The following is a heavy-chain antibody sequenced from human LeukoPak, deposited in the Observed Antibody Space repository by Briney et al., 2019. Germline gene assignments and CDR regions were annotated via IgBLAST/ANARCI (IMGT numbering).Heavy chain of an antibody. Sequence: GGSLRLSCAASGFTFSSYAMYWVRQAPGKGLEWVAVIPYDGSNKYYADSVKGRFTISRENSKNTLFLQMNSLRAEDTAVYYCSRGLGMYYFDYWGQGTLVTVSS. CDR2: IPYDGSNK. CDR1: GFTFSSYA. CDR3: SRGLGMYYFDY. J-gene: IGHJ4*02. V-gene: IGHV3-30-3*01. D-gene: IGHD1-26*01.